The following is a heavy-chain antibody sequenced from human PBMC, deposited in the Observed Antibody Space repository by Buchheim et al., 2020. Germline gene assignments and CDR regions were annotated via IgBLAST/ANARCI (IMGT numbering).Heavy chain of an antibody. CDR2: ISSSGSTK. D-gene: IGHD1-1*01. J-gene: IGHJ6*02. CDR3: ASLKGRTGTGYGMDV. Sequence: EVQLVESGGGLVLPGGSLRLSCAVAGFTFSSFEMNWVRQAPGKGLEWGSYISSSGSTKYYADSVKGRFTISRDKAENSMYLQMNSLRVEDTAAYYCASLKGRTGTGYGMDVWGQGTT. CDR1: GFTFSSFE. V-gene: IGHV3-48*03.